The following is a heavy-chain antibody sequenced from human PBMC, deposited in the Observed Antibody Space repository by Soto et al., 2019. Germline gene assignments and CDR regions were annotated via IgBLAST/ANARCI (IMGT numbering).Heavy chain of an antibody. J-gene: IGHJ2*01. Sequence: QVQLVQSGGEVKKPGASVKVSCQASGYTFSDYAISWVRQAPVQGLEWMGWISASTRNTDQAQNFQGRVIMTLDISTNTVYMEMRSLRSDDSAVYYCVRCYCSVGSCYACWHFDLWGRGTLVTVSS. V-gene: IGHV1-18*01. CDR2: ISASTRNT. CDR1: GYTFSDYA. CDR3: VRCYCSVGSCYACWHFDL. D-gene: IGHD2-15*01.